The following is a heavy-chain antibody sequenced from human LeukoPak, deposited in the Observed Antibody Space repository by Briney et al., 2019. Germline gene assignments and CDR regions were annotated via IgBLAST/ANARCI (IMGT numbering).Heavy chain of an antibody. J-gene: IGHJ4*02. CDR1: GYSFTTYY. V-gene: IGHV1-46*01. D-gene: IGHD4-23*01. CDR3: ARCGPFNGGPSEYYFDY. Sequence: ASVKVSCKASGYSFTTYYIHWVRQAPGQGLEWMGIINRRDRSTIYAQKFQGRVIMTRDMSTSTVYMDLSSLRSEDTAVYYCARCGPFNGGPSEYYFDYWGQGTLVTVSS. CDR2: INRRDRST.